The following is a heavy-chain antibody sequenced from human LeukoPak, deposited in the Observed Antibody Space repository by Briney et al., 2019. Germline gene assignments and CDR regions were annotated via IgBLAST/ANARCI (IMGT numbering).Heavy chain of an antibody. CDR2: INSDGSGT. D-gene: IGHD3-10*01. CDR1: GFTFSSYW. J-gene: IGHJ4*02. Sequence: GGSLRLSCAASGFTFSSYWMHWVRQAPGKGLVWVSRINSDGSGTSYADSVKGRFTISRDNAKNTLFLQMNSLRVEDTAVYYCARVYYGSESYYTEWGQGTLVTVSS. CDR3: ARVYYGSESYYTE. V-gene: IGHV3-74*01.